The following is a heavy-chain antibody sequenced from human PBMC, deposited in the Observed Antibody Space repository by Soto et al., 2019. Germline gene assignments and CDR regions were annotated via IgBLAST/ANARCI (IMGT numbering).Heavy chain of an antibody. V-gene: IGHV3-7*03. J-gene: IGHJ4*02. CDR1: GFTFSSYW. Sequence: EVQLVESGGGLVQPGGSLRLSCAASGFTFSSYWMSWVRQAPGKGLEWVANINRDGTEKYSVDSVKGRFTISRDNAKNSRYLQMNSLRAEDTAVYYCAKMSGSYYLGYFDYWGQGTLATVSS. CDR3: AKMSGSYYLGYFDY. CDR2: INRDGTEK. D-gene: IGHD1-26*01.